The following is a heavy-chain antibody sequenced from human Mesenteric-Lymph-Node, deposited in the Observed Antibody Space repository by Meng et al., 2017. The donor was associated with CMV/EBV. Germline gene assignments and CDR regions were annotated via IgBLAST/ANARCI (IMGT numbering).Heavy chain of an antibody. V-gene: IGHV1-3*01. CDR1: YTFIDYA. D-gene: IGHD3-9*01. J-gene: IGHJ4*02. Sequence: YTFIDYAIHWVRQAPGQRLEWMGWINAGNGITKYSQNFQGRVSISRDTSATTAYMQPSSLRSEDTAVYYCARTLPYYDILTGYSHFDYWGQGTLVTVSS. CDR3: ARTLPYYDILTGYSHFDY. CDR2: INAGNGIT.